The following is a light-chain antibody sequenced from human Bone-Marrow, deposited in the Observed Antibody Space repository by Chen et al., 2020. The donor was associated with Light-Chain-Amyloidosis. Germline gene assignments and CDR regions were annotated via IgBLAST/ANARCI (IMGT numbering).Light chain of an antibody. CDR3: QQYNIWPWT. V-gene: IGKV3-15*01. CDR1: RTVGSN. J-gene: IGKJ1*01. CDR2: GAS. Sequence: EIVMTQSPATLSVSPGESATLSCRASRTVGSNLAWYQQKPGQSPRLLIYGASTRATGIPARFSGRGSGTEFTLSISSLQSDDCAVYYCQQYNIWPWTFGLGTRVEIK.